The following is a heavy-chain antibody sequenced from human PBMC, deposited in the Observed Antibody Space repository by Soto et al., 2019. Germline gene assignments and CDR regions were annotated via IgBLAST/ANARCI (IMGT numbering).Heavy chain of an antibody. J-gene: IGHJ6*03. CDR1: GFTFDDYA. Sequence: PGGSLRLSCAASGFTFDDYAMHWVRQAPVKGLEWVSGISWNSGSIGYADSVKGRFTISRDNAKNSLYLQMNSLKAEDTALYCCAKAFGAAASYYYMDVWGKGTTVT. CDR3: AKAFGAAASYYYMDV. D-gene: IGHD3-16*01. V-gene: IGHV3-9*01. CDR2: ISWNSGSI.